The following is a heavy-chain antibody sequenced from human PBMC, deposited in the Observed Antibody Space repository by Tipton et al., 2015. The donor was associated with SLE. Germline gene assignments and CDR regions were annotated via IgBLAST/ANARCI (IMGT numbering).Heavy chain of an antibody. Sequence: LRLSCAVYGGSFSGYYWSWIRQPPGKGLEWIGEIKHSGSTNYNPSLKSRVTISVDTSKNQFSLKLSSVTAADTAVYYCARVGGGYYYYHMDVWGKGTTVTVSS. V-gene: IGHV4-34*01. CDR3: ARVGGGYYYYHMDV. D-gene: IGHD3-16*01. CDR1: GGSFSGYY. J-gene: IGHJ6*03. CDR2: IKHSGST.